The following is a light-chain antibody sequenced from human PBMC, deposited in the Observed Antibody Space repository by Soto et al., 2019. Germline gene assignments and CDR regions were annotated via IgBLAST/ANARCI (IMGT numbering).Light chain of an antibody. CDR3: CAYAGRYTYV. V-gene: IGLV2-11*01. CDR1: SSNVGGYNY. CDR2: DVS. Sequence: QSALTQPRSVSGSPGQSVTLSCTGTSSNVGGYNYVSWYQQHPGKAPKVMIYDVSKRPSGVPGRFSGSRSGNTASLTISGLQAEDEADYYCCAYAGRYTYVFGTGTKVTVL. J-gene: IGLJ1*01.